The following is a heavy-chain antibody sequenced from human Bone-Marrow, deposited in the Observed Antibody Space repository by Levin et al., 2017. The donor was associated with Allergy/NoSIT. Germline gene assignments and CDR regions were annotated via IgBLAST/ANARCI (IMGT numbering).Heavy chain of an antibody. D-gene: IGHD3-22*01. CDR1: GFTFSDYW. J-gene: IGHJ4*02. CDR2: IRQDGSEE. Sequence: GGSLSLSCVVSGFTFSDYWMSWVRQAPGKGLEWVANIRQDGSEEYYVDSVKGRFTISRDNAKNSLYLQMNSLRVEDSAVYYCAREVPPPYSSLDYWGQGTLALVSS. CDR3: AREVPPPYSSLDY. V-gene: IGHV3-7*01.